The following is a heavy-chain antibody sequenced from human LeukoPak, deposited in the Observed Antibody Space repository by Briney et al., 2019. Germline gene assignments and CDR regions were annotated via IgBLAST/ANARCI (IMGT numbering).Heavy chain of an antibody. D-gene: IGHD1-26*01. V-gene: IGHV5-51*01. J-gene: IGHJ4*02. CDR3: ARHPGELQEADY. CDR1: GYSFTSYW. Sequence: GESLKISCKGSGYSFTSYWIGWVRQMPVKGLEWKGIIYPGDSDTRYSPSCQGQVTIPADKSISPAYLQWRSLKAPDTAMYYCARHPGELQEADYWGQGTLVTVSS. CDR2: IYPGDSDT.